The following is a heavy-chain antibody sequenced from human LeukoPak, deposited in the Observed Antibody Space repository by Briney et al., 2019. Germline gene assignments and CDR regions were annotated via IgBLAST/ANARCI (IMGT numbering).Heavy chain of an antibody. V-gene: IGHV3-23*01. J-gene: IGHJ5*02. CDR2: ISGSGGST. CDR1: GFTFSSYA. CDR3: AKDPFVVVAATKEDNWFDP. Sequence: PGGSLRLSCAASGFTFSSYAMSWVRQAPGKGLEWVSAISGSGGSTYYAYSVKGRFTISRDNSKNTLYLQMNSLRAEDTAVYYCAKDPFVVVAATKEDNWFDPWGQGTLVTVSS. D-gene: IGHD2-15*01.